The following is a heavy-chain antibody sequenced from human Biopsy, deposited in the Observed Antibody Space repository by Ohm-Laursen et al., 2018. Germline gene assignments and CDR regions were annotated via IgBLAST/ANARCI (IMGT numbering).Heavy chain of an antibody. CDR2: IYYTGST. CDR3: ARRGSGGRSFDY. J-gene: IGHJ4*02. D-gene: IGHD2-15*01. V-gene: IGHV4-59*08. Sequence: GTLSLTCTVSRDSISNYYWTWIRQSPGKGLEWIGYIYYTGSTNYNPSLKSRVTISVDTSKNQISLKLDSVTVADTAVFYCARRGSGGRSFDYWGQGSLVTVSS. CDR1: RDSISNYY.